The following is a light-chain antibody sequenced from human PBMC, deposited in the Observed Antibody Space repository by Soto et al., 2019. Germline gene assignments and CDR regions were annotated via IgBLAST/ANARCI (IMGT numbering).Light chain of an antibody. J-gene: IGLJ1*01. CDR1: SSNIGSNT. CDR2: SNN. V-gene: IGLV1-44*01. CDR3: AAWDDSLNVYV. Sequence: QSVLTQPPSASGTPGQRVTISCSGSSSNIGSNTVNWYQQLPGTAPKLLIYSNNQRPSGVPDRFSGSKSGTSASLAISGLQSEDESDYYCAAWDDSLNVYVFGTGTMVTVL.